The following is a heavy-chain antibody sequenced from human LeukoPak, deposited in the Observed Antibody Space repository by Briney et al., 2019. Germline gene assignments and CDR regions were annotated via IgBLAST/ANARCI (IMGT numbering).Heavy chain of an antibody. Sequence: SETLSLTCTVSGGSLNNYYWSWTRQPPGKGLEWIGYIYYSGSTNYNPSLKSRVTISIDTSKNQFSLKLSSVTAADTAVYYCARPRLDYGYYPPYFDLWGHGTLVTVSS. V-gene: IGHV4-59*08. J-gene: IGHJ2*01. CDR1: GGSLNNYY. CDR3: ARPRLDYGYYPPYFDL. CDR2: IYYSGST. D-gene: IGHD4-17*01.